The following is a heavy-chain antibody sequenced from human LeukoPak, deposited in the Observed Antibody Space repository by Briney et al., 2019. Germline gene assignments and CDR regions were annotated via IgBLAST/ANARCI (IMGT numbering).Heavy chain of an antibody. J-gene: IGHJ4*02. CDR2: FYYSGST. V-gene: IGHV4-39*01. D-gene: IGHD3-22*01. Sequence: SETLSLTCTVSGGSISSGSYYWDWIRQFPGKGLEWIGSFYYSGSTYQNPSLKSRVTIPVDTSKNQFSLKLSSVTAADTAVYYCARHRYYDSSGYYFDYWGQGTLVTVSS. CDR3: ARHRYYDSSGYYFDY. CDR1: GGSISSGSYY.